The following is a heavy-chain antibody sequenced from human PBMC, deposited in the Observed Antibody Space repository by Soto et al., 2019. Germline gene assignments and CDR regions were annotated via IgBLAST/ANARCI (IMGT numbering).Heavy chain of an antibody. V-gene: IGHV4-4*02. Sequence: SETLSLTCAVSGGSISSNNWWSWVRQSPGKGLEWIGEIYHIGSTNYNPSLKSRVTMSVDKSTNQFSLKLSSVTAADTAVYYCARNHPRTRSFDYWGQGTLVTVSS. CDR3: ARNHPRTRSFDY. J-gene: IGHJ4*02. CDR1: GGSISSNNW. D-gene: IGHD4-17*01. CDR2: IYHIGST.